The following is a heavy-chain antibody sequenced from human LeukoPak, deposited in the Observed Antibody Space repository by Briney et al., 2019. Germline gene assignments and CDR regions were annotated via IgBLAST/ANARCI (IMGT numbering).Heavy chain of an antibody. CDR3: ARVPMIAARPRYFQH. D-gene: IGHD6-6*01. Sequence: GGSLRPSCAASGFTFSSYWMSWVRQAPGKGLEWVANIKQDGSEKYYVDSVKGRFTISRDNAKNSLYLQMNSLRAEDTAVYYCARVPMIAARPRYFQHWGQGTLVTVSS. CDR2: IKQDGSEK. CDR1: GFTFSSYW. V-gene: IGHV3-7*01. J-gene: IGHJ1*01.